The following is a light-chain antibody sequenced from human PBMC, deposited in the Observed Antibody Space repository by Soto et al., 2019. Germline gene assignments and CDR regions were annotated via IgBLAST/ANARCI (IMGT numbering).Light chain of an antibody. CDR1: QSVSTN. Sequence: EIVMTQSPASLSVPPGARDPLSCRARQSVSTNFAWYLQKPGQAPRLLIYGASTRATAVPARFTASGSGTEFTLTISSLQPEDFATYYCLQYNSPPLTFGQGTKVDIK. CDR3: LQYNSPPLT. J-gene: IGKJ1*01. V-gene: IGKV3-15*01. CDR2: GAS.